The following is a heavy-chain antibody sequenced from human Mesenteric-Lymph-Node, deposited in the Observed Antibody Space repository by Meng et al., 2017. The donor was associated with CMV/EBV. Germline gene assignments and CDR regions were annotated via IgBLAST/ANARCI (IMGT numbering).Heavy chain of an antibody. V-gene: IGHV7-4-1*02. CDR1: ESTFTNYV. J-gene: IGHJ4*02. D-gene: IGHD3-9*01. CDR2: INTNAGNP. Sequence: ASESTFTNYVMKWGRQPPEQGLGWMGWINTNAGNPTYAPGFTGRFVFSLDTSVNTAYLQISRLKAEDTAVYYCARSPDILTGYYPYWGQGTLVTVSS. CDR3: ARSPDILTGYYPY.